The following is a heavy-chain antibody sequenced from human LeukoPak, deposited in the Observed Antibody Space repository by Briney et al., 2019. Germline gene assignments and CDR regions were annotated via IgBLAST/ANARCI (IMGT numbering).Heavy chain of an antibody. Sequence: SGTLSLTCAVSGAFITNSHWWSWARQPPGKGLEWIGEIYHSGTTNYNPSLKSRVTMSVDKSKNQFSLKLSSVTAADTAVYYCASRYSSRPFDYWGQGTRVTVSS. CDR3: ASRYSSRPFDY. V-gene: IGHV4-4*02. CDR2: IYHSGTT. J-gene: IGHJ4*02. D-gene: IGHD6-19*01. CDR1: GAFITNSHW.